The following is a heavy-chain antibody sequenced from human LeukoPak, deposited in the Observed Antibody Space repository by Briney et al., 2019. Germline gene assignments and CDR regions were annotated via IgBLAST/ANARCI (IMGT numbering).Heavy chain of an antibody. CDR3: ARGALKAAATDFDY. V-gene: IGHV3-20*04. CDR2: INWNGGST. D-gene: IGHD6-13*01. Sequence: GGSLRLSCAASGFTFDDYGMSWVRQAPGKGLEWVSGINWNGGSTGYADSVKGRFTISRDNAKNSLYLQMNSLRAEDTALYYCARGALKAAATDFDYWGQGTLVTVSS. CDR1: GFTFDDYG. J-gene: IGHJ4*02.